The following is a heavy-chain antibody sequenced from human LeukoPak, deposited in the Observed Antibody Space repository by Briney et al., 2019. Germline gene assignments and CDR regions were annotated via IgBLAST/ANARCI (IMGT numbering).Heavy chain of an antibody. V-gene: IGHV1-46*01. CDR2: INPSGGST. J-gene: IGHJ3*02. Sequence: GASVKVSCKASGYTFTAYYIHWVRQAPGQGLEWMGIINPSGGSTTYAQNFQGRVTMTRDTSTSAVYMELSSLRSEDTAVYYCARQQLGSEDAFDIWGQGTMVTVSS. D-gene: IGHD1-1*01. CDR3: ARQQLGSEDAFDI. CDR1: GYTFTAYY.